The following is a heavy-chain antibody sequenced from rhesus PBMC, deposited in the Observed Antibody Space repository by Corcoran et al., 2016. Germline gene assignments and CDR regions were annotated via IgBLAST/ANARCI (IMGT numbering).Heavy chain of an antibody. CDR2: IYGNGSST. D-gene: IGHD3-28*01. CDR3: ASSPGYYWYFDL. CDR1: GGSISSSY. Sequence: QLQLQESGPGLVKPSETLSVTCAVSGGSISSSYWSWIRQAQGKGLEWIGYIYGNGSSTNYNPSRKSRVTLSVDTSKNQRSMKLSAVTAADTAVYYCASSPGYYWYFDLWGPGTPITISS. J-gene: IGHJ2*01. V-gene: IGHV4-169*02.